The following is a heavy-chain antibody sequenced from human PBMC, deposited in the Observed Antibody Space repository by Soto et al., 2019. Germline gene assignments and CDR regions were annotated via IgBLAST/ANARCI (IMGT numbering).Heavy chain of an antibody. CDR1: GGSMTSYY. V-gene: IGHV4-4*07. Sequence: SETLSLTCTVSGGSMTSYYWTWIRQPTGKGLEWIGRVYSSGGTHYNPSLKSRVTISLDTSKNQFSLRLLSVTDADTAVYFCARGQRFSDWFDPWGQGTLVTVSS. CDR3: ARGQRFSDWFDP. D-gene: IGHD3-3*01. J-gene: IGHJ5*02. CDR2: VYSSGGT.